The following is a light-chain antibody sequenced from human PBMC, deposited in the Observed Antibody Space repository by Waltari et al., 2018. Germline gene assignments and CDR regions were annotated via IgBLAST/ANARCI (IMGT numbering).Light chain of an antibody. J-gene: IGLJ2*01. Sequence: SYELTQPPSVSVSPGQTARITCSGDALPKQYAYWYQQKPGQAPVLVIYKDSGRPSGIPERVSGSSSGTTVTVTISGVQAEDEADYYCQSADSSGTYVVFGGGTKLTVL. CDR2: KDS. CDR3: QSADSSGTYVV. CDR1: ALPKQY. V-gene: IGLV3-25*03.